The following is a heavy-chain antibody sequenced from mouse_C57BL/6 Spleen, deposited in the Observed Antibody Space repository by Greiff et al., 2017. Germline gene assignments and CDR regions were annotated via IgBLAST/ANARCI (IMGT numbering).Heavy chain of an antibody. Sequence: VQLQQSGPELVKPGASVKIPCKASGYTFTDYNMDWVKQSHGKSLEWIGDINPNNGGTIYNQKFKGKATLTVDKSSSTAYMELRSLTSEDTAVYYCAREDSNTWFAYWGQGTLVTVSA. J-gene: IGHJ3*01. CDR1: GYTFTDYN. D-gene: IGHD2-5*01. V-gene: IGHV1-18*01. CDR2: INPNNGGT. CDR3: AREDSNTWFAY.